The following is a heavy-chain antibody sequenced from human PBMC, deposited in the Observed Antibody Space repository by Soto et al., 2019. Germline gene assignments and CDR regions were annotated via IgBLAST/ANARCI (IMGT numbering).Heavy chain of an antibody. V-gene: IGHV1-2*06. D-gene: IGHD1-26*01. Sequence: ASVKVSCKASGYTFIGYYIHWVRQAPGQGLEWMGRINPRSGDTTYAQKFQGRINMTRDTSISTAYMELSSLRSDETAVYSCGSAGVGSTPLGWFDPWG. CDR1: GYTFIGYY. J-gene: IGHJ5*02. CDR2: INPRSGDT. CDR3: GSAGVGSTPLGWFDP.